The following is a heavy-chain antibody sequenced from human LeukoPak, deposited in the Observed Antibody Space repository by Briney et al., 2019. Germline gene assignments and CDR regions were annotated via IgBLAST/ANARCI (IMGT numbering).Heavy chain of an antibody. CDR1: GYTLTELS. CDR3: ATDSPNYYGSGPHHYYYYMDV. J-gene: IGHJ6*03. Sequence: ASVKVSCKVSGYTLTELSMHWVRQAPGKGLEWMGGFDPEDGETIYAQKFQGRVTMTEDTSTDTAYMELSSLRSEDTAVYYCATDSPNYYGSGPHHYYYYMDVWGKGTTVTVSS. D-gene: IGHD3-10*01. V-gene: IGHV1-24*01. CDR2: FDPEDGET.